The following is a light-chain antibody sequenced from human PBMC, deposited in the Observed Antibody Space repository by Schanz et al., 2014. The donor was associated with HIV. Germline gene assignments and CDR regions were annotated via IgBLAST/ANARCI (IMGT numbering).Light chain of an antibody. V-gene: IGKV3-11*01. CDR1: QSVSSY. CDR3: QQRSDWPQT. J-gene: IGKJ1*01. Sequence: EIVLTQSPATLSLSPGGRATLSCRASQSVSSYLAWDQQKPGQAPRLLIYDASNRASDIPARFSGSGSGTDFTHTISSLEPEDFAVYYWQQRSDWPQTFGLGTRVE. CDR2: DAS.